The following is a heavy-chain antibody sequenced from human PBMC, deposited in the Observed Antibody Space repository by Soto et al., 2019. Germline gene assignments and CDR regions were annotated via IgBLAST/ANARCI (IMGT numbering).Heavy chain of an antibody. J-gene: IGHJ6*02. CDR3: VRQGIGALHGLVDV. CDR2: IYSNGGT. D-gene: IGHD1-26*01. Sequence: QVQLQASGPGLVKPSDTLSLTCTVSGDSIGTYNWGWIRQPPGKRLEWIGYIYSNGGTSSNPALTSRVTISADTSTKPSSLRLSSVTAADTAVYYCVRQGIGALHGLVDVWGQGTTVTVSS. V-gene: IGHV4-59*08. CDR1: GDSIGTYN.